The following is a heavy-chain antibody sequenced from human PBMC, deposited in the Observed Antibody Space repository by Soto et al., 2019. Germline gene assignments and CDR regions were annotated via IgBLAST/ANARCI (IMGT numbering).Heavy chain of an antibody. D-gene: IGHD6-19*01. CDR1: GGSISSGGYY. J-gene: IGHJ4*02. CDR3: ARQEYTSGWYPFDY. CDR2: IYYSGST. V-gene: IGHV4-31*03. Sequence: SETLSLTCTVSGGSISSGGYYWSWIRQHPGKGLEWIGYIYYSGSTYYNPSLKSRVTISVDTSKNQFSLKLSSVTAADTAVYYCARQEYTSGWYPFDYWGQGTQVTVSS.